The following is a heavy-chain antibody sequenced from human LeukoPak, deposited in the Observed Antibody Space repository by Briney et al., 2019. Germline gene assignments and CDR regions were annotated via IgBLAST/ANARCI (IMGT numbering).Heavy chain of an antibody. CDR1: GYTFTGYY. CDR3: ARGGGIVAAGTRFDY. V-gene: IGHV1-2*02. D-gene: IGHD6-13*01. Sequence: ASVKVSCKASGYTFTGYYMSWVRQAPGQGLEWMGWINPNSGDTNYAQKFQGRVTMTRDTSIRTAYMELTGLRSDDTAVYYCARGGGIVAAGTRFDYWGQGTLVTVSS. J-gene: IGHJ4*02. CDR2: INPNSGDT.